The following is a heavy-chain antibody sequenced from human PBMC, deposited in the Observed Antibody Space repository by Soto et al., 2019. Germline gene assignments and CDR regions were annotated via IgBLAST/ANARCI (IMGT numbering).Heavy chain of an antibody. V-gene: IGHV4-30-2*01. D-gene: IGHD5-18*01. J-gene: IGHJ5*02. Sequence: SETLSLTCAVSGGSISSGGYSWSWIRQPPGKGLEWIGYIYHSGSTYYNPSLKSRVTISVDRSKNQFSLKLSSVTAADTAVYYCARGHSRGYSYGYIYWFDPWGQGTLVTVSS. CDR3: ARGHSRGYSYGYIYWFDP. CDR1: GGSISSGGYS. CDR2: IYHSGST.